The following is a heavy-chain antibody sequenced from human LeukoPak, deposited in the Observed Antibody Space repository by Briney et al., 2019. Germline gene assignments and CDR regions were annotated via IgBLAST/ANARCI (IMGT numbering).Heavy chain of an antibody. D-gene: IGHD3-10*01. Sequence: QSGGSLRLSCTASGFIVSDNYMTWVRQVPGKGLEWVSVLHLDGTTYVADSVKGRFTTSRDSSQNTVYLQMDSLTADDTAVYYCARSIWFGEGGFDPWGQGTQVIVSS. V-gene: IGHV3-53*01. CDR3: ARSIWFGEGGFDP. CDR2: LHLDGTT. J-gene: IGHJ5*02. CDR1: GFIVSDNY.